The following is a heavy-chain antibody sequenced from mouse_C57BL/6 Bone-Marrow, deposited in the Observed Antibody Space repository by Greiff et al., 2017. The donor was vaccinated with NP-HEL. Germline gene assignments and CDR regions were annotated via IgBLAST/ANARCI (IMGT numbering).Heavy chain of an antibody. J-gene: IGHJ1*03. CDR2: IYPGDGDT. CDR3: ARSPDYYGSRGYYWYFDV. Sequence: QVQLQQSGAELVKPGASVKISCKASGYAFSSYWMNWVKQRPGKGLEWIGQIYPGDGDTNYNGKFTGKATLTADKSSSTAYMQLSSLTSEDSAVYFCARSPDYYGSRGYYWYFDVWGTGTTVTVSS. D-gene: IGHD1-1*01. CDR1: GYAFSSYW. V-gene: IGHV1-80*01.